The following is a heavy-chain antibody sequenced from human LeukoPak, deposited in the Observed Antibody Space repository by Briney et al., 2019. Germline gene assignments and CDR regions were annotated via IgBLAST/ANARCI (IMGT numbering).Heavy chain of an antibody. CDR1: GGPISSHN. D-gene: IGHD3-22*01. J-gene: IGHJ4*02. CDR3: ARVDSSVYYTFFDY. Sequence: PSETLSLTCTVSGGPISSHNWNRHRQPPGKGLEWIGDIYNSGSPNYNPSLKSRVTISVDTSKNQFSLKLSSVTAADTAEYYCARVDSSVYYTFFDYWGQGTLVTVSS. CDR2: IYNSGSP. V-gene: IGHV4-59*11.